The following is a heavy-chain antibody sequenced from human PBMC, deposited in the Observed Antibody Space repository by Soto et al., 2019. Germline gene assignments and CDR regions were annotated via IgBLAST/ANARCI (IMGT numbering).Heavy chain of an antibody. CDR3: ARDHGSGPKRWLQPLDY. CDR2: ISYDGSNK. D-gene: IGHD5-12*01. Sequence: GGSLRLSCAASGFTFSSYAMHWVRQAPGKGLEWVAVISYDGSNKYYADSVKGRFTISRDNSKNTLYLQMNSLRAEDTAVYYCARDHGSGPKRWLQPLDYWGQGTLVTVSS. J-gene: IGHJ4*02. CDR1: GFTFSSYA. V-gene: IGHV3-30-3*01.